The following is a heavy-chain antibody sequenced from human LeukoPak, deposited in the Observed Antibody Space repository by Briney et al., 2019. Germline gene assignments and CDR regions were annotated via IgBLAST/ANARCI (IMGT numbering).Heavy chain of an antibody. D-gene: IGHD6-13*01. CDR1: GYIFTDYY. CDR2: VDPEDGET. Sequence: ASVKVSCKVSGYIFTDYYMHWVQQAPEKGLEWMGLVDPEDGETIYAEKFQGRVTITADTSTDTAYMELSSLRSEDTAVYYCATLFIPIAAAGKLDYWGQGTLVTVSS. J-gene: IGHJ4*02. CDR3: ATLFIPIAAAGKLDY. V-gene: IGHV1-69-2*01.